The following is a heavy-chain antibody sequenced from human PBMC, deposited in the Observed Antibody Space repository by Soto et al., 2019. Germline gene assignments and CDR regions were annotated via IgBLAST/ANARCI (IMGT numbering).Heavy chain of an antibody. V-gene: IGHV3-66*01. CDR3: ARTLASARQVDY. J-gene: IGHJ4*02. CDR2: MYTSGRT. Sequence: EMQLVESGGGLVQPGGSLRLSCAVSGFTVSSNYMTWVRQPPGKGLEWVSVMYTSGRTYYGDSVKGRDTISRDNSKNTLYLQMNSLRVEDTAVYYCARTLASARQVDYWGQGTLVTVSS. CDR1: GFTVSSNY. D-gene: IGHD6-13*01.